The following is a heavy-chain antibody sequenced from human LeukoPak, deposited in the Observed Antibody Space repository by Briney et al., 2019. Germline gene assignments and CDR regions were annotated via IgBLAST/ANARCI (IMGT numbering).Heavy chain of an antibody. Sequence: SETLFLTCTVSGGSISSGGYYWRWIRQHPGKGLEWIGYIYYSGSTYYNPSLKSRVTISVDTSKNQFSLKLSSVTAADTAVYYCARYHFYYGSGSYSNWGQGTLVTVSS. CDR1: GGSISSGGYY. J-gene: IGHJ4*02. V-gene: IGHV4-31*03. CDR2: IYYSGST. D-gene: IGHD3-10*01. CDR3: ARYHFYYGSGSYSN.